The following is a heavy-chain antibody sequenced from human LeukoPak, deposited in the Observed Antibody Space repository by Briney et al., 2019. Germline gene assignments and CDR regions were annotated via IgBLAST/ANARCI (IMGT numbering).Heavy chain of an antibody. CDR1: GFTFSSYW. J-gene: IGHJ4*02. Sequence: GGSLRLPCTASGFTFSSYWMSWVRQAPGKGLEWVANIKQDGSEKYYVDSVKGRFIISRDNAKNSVYLQMNSLRAEDTAVYYCTTRGWVSPGRYWGQGTLVTVSS. CDR2: IKQDGSEK. CDR3: TTRGWVSPGRY. D-gene: IGHD1-14*01. V-gene: IGHV3-7*01.